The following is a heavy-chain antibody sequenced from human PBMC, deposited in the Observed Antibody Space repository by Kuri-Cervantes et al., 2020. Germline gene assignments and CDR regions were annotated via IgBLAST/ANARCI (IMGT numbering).Heavy chain of an antibody. CDR2: ISSSGSTI. CDR1: GFTFDDYA. D-gene: IGHD3-10*01. Sequence: GESLKISCAASGFTFDDYAMSWFRQAPGKGLEWVSYISSSGSTIYYADSVKGRFTISRDNAKNSLYLQMNSLRAEDTAVYYCARVGGPMVRGVIIFWGQGTLVTVSS. J-gene: IGHJ4*02. V-gene: IGHV3-11*01. CDR3: ARVGGPMVRGVIIF.